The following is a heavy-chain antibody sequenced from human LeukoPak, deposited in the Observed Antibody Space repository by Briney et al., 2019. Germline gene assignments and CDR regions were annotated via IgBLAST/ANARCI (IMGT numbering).Heavy chain of an antibody. CDR1: GYSFTRYY. CDR3: ARDGAAVAGPYYYYYYMDV. Sequence: ASVKVSCKASGYSFTRYYMHWVRQAPGQGLEWMGWINPNSGGTNYAQKFQGRVTMTRDTSISTAYMELSRLRSDDTAVYYCARDGAAVAGPYYYYYYMDVWGKGTTVTISS. V-gene: IGHV1-2*02. J-gene: IGHJ6*03. CDR2: INPNSGGT. D-gene: IGHD6-19*01.